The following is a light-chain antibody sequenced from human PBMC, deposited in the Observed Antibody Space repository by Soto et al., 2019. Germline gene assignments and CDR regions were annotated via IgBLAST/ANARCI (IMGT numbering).Light chain of an antibody. CDR3: QPYNNWSLT. Sequence: TQSPATLSLSPGDRATLSCRASQTFINYLAWYQLKPGQAPRLLIHDAYRRAAGIPASFIGSGSGTDFTLTINSLQSEDFAVYYCQPYNNWSLTFGGGTKVEIK. V-gene: IGKV3D-15*01. CDR1: QTFINY. J-gene: IGKJ4*01. CDR2: DAY.